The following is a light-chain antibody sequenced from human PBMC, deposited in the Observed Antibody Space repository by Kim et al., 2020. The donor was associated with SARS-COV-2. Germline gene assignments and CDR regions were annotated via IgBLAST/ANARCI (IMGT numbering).Light chain of an antibody. CDR3: QQSHNFPRT. CDR2: DAS. Sequence: DIQMTQSPSSLSASVGDRVTITCRASQSISSFLNWYQQKPGKAPKLLIYDASSLQSGVPSRFSGSGSGTDFTLTISSLQRDDFATYYCQQSHNFPRTFGQGTKLEIK. J-gene: IGKJ2*02. CDR1: QSISSF. V-gene: IGKV1-39*01.